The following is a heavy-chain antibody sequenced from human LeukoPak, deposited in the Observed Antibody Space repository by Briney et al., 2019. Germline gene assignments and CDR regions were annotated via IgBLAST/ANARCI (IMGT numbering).Heavy chain of an antibody. CDR2: LSYDGNNK. CDR3: AKDESGSYYGYFRH. J-gene: IGHJ1*01. CDR1: GFTLSTYG. V-gene: IGHV3-30*18. Sequence: GGSLRLSCTASGFTLSTYGMHWVRQTPGKGLEWVAVLSYDGNNKFYADSVKGRFTISRDNSKNTLYLQMNSLRPEDTAVYYCAKDESGSYYGYFRHWGQGTLVTVSS. D-gene: IGHD1-26*01.